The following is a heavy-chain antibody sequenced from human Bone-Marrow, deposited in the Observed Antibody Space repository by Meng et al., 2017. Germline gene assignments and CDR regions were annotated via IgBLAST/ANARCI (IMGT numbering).Heavy chain of an antibody. Sequence: GESLKISCAASGFKFDDHGMSWVRQAPGKGLEWVSGINWNGGSTGYVDSVKGRFTISRDNAKNSLYLQMNSLRAEETAFYYCARDITAYCSGPTCFANYFDYWGQGTLVTVSS. J-gene: IGHJ4*02. D-gene: IGHD2-2*01. CDR2: INWNGGST. CDR3: ARDITAYCSGPTCFANYFDY. CDR1: GFKFDDHG. V-gene: IGHV3-20*04.